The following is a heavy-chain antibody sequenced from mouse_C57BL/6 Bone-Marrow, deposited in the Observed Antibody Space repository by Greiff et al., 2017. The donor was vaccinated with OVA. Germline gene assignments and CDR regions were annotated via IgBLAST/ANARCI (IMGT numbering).Heavy chain of an antibody. V-gene: IGHV1-52*01. D-gene: IGHD2-3*01. CDR2: IDPSDSDT. CDR3: ARGGWLASDWYLDV. J-gene: IGHJ1*03. Sequence: QVQLQQPGAELVKPGASVKLSSKASGYTFTSYWMHWVKQRPIQGLEWIGNIDPSDSDTHYNQKFKDKATLTVDKSSSTAYMQLSSLTSEDSAVYDGARGGWLASDWYLDVWGTGTTVTVSA. CDR1: GYTFTSYW.